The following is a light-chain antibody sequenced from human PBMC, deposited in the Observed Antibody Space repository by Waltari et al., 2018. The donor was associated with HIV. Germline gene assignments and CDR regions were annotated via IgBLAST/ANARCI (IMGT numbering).Light chain of an antibody. CDR3: AAWDGSLRGGV. Sequence: QSVLTQPPSASGTPGQRVTISCYGSSSHIGINDVYWYQHRPGTAPKLLIFTNNQRPSWVPDRFSASKSGTSASLAISALQSDDEADYYCAAWDGSLRGGVFGGGTKLTV. J-gene: IGLJ3*02. CDR1: SSHIGIND. CDR2: TNN. V-gene: IGLV1-47*01.